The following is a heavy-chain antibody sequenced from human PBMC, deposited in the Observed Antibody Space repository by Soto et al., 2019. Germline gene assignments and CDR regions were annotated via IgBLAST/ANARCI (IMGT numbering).Heavy chain of an antibody. CDR3: AGELRKSPEYFDF. CDR2: IYYSGRT. Sequence: PSETLSLTCTVSGGSISSDYYYWSWIRQPPGKGLDWIGYIYYSGRTAYNPSLKSRIIISIDTSKNQFSLSLNSLNAADTAVYYGAGELRKSPEYFDFWGLGTLVTVSS. D-gene: IGHD6-6*01. J-gene: IGHJ4*02. V-gene: IGHV4-30-4*01. CDR1: GGSISSDYYY.